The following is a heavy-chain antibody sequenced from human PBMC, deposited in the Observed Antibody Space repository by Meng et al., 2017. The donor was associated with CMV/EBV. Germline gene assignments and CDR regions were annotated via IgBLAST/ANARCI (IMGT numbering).Heavy chain of an antibody. CDR3: ARVRELQAATLYYYYYGMDV. V-gene: IGHV1-8*03. Sequence: ASVKVSCKASGYTFTSYDINWVRQATGQGREWMGWMNPNSGNTGYAQKFQGRVTITRNTSISTAYMELSSLRSEDTAVYYCARVRELQAATLYYYYYGMDVWGQGTTVTVSS. CDR2: MNPNSGNT. J-gene: IGHJ6*02. D-gene: IGHD2-15*01. CDR1: GYTFTSYD.